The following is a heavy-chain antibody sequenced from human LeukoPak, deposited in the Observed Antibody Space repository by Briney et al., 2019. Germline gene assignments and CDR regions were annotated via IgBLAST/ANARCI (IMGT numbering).Heavy chain of an antibody. D-gene: IGHD6-13*01. CDR3: ARGEESTKYSSSWYAEYFQH. Sequence: GASVKVSCKASGYTFTGYYMHWVRQAPGQGLEWMGWINPNSGGTNYAQKFQGWVTMTRDTSISTAYMELSRLRSDDTAVYYCARGEESTKYSSSWYAEYFQHWGQGTLVTVSS. CDR2: INPNSGGT. J-gene: IGHJ1*01. CDR1: GYTFTGYY. V-gene: IGHV1-2*04.